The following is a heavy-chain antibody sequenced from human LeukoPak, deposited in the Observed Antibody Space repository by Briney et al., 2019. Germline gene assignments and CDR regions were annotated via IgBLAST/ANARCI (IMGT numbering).Heavy chain of an antibody. CDR1: GGSIINYT. Sequence: PSETLSLTCTVSGGSIINYTWSWIRQPPGKGLEWVGFIYYTGNTNYKPSLRSRVTISLDMSKKLFSLRLTSVTAADTAVYYCSRGGGYYDSSGWFDYWGQGTLVTVSS. D-gene: IGHD3-22*01. V-gene: IGHV4-59*01. J-gene: IGHJ5*01. CDR3: SRGGGYYDSSGWFDY. CDR2: IYYTGNT.